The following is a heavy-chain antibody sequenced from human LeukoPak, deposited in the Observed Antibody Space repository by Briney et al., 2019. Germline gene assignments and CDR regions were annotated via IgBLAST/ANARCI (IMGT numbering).Heavy chain of an antibody. CDR2: ISSNGGST. Sequence: PGGSLRLSCAASGFTFSSYGMHWVRQAPGKGLEYVSAISSNGGSTYYANSVKGRFTISRDNTKNTLYLQMGSVRAEDMAVYCCARIGYSSSSFDYWGKGSLVTVSS. CDR3: ARIGYSSSSFDY. V-gene: IGHV3-64*01. CDR1: GFTFSSYG. D-gene: IGHD6-6*01. J-gene: IGHJ4*02.